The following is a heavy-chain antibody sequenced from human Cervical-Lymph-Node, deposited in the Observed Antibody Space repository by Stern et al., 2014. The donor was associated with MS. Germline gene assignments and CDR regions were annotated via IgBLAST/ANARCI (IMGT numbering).Heavy chain of an antibody. Sequence: EVQLVESGAEVKKPGESLKISCKGSGYSFTSYWIAWVRQMPGKGLEWMGIISPVDSDARYSPSFQGQVTFSVDKSVGTAYVQWNSLRPSDPAMYYGARHLSSEELDYWGQGTLVPVSS. D-gene: IGHD6-19*01. CDR1: GYSFTSYW. J-gene: IGHJ4*02. CDR3: ARHLSSEELDY. CDR2: ISPVDSDA. V-gene: IGHV5-51*01.